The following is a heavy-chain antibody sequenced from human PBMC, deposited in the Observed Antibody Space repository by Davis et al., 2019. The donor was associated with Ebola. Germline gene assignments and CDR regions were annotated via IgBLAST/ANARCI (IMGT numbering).Heavy chain of an antibody. CDR1: GFTFTDYY. J-gene: IGHJ4*02. CDR3: AKAIAATNTGFDY. V-gene: IGHV3-11*01. D-gene: IGHD6-13*01. CDR2: ITGSDKGI. Sequence: PGGSLRLSCVASGFTFTDYYMNWIRQAPGKGLEWVSYITGSDKGIFYADSVKGRFTISRDNAKNSLYLQMNSLRPEDMAFYYCAKAIAATNTGFDYWGQGTLVTASS.